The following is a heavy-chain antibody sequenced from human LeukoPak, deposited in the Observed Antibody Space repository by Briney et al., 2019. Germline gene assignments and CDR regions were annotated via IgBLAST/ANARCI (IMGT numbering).Heavy chain of an antibody. J-gene: IGHJ4*02. CDR3: ARAGGGSRRPGY. V-gene: IGHV3-48*03. CDR1: GFTFSSYE. D-gene: IGHD1-26*01. Sequence: PGGSLRFSCAASGFTFSSYEMNWVRQAPGKGLEWVSYISSSGSTIYYADSVEGRFTISRDNAKNSLYLQMNSLRAEDTAVYYCARAGGGSRRPGYWGQGTLVTVSS. CDR2: ISSSGSTI.